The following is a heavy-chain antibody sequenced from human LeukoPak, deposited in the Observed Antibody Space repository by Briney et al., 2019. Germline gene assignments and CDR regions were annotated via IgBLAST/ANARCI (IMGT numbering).Heavy chain of an antibody. CDR3: ATVPRWGSYYFDY. Sequence: ASVKVSCKVSGYTLTELSMHWVRQAPGKGLEWMGGFDPEDGETIYAQKFQGRVTMTEDTSTDTAYVKLTSLRSEDTAVYYCATVPRWGSYYFDYWGQGTLVTVSS. V-gene: IGHV1-24*01. J-gene: IGHJ4*02. CDR2: FDPEDGET. D-gene: IGHD3-16*01. CDR1: GYTLTELS.